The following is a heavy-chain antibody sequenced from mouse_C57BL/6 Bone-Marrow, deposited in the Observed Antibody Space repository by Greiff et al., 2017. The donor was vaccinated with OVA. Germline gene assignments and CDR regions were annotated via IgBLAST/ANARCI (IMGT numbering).Heavy chain of an antibody. J-gene: IGHJ1*03. V-gene: IGHV5-12*01. Sequence: DVMLVESGGGLVQPGGSLKLSCAASGFTFSDYYMYWVRQTPEKRLEWVAYISNGGGSTYYPDTVKGRFTISRDNAKNTLYLQMSRLKSEDTAMYYCARRVIYDGYYDWYFDVWGTGTTVTVSS. CDR1: GFTFSDYY. CDR3: ARRVIYDGYYDWYFDV. CDR2: ISNGGGST. D-gene: IGHD2-3*01.